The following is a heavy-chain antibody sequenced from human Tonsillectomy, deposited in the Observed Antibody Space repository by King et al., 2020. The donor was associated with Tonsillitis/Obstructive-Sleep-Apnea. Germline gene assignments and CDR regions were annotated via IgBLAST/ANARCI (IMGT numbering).Heavy chain of an antibody. CDR2: IYPGDSDT. Sequence: VQLVESGAEVKKPGESLKISCKGSGSIFTSYWIGWVRQMPGKGLEWMGIIYPGDSDTRYSPSFQGHVTITADKSIITAYLQWRSLKASDTAMYYCASGRGVVTHYGYDYWGQGTLVTVSS. CDR3: ASGRGVVTHYGYDY. D-gene: IGHD3-3*01. V-gene: IGHV5-51*01. J-gene: IGHJ4*02. CDR1: GSIFTSYW.